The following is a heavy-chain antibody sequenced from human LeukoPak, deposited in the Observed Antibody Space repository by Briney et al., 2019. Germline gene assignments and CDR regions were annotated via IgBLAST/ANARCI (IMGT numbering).Heavy chain of an antibody. J-gene: IGHJ4*02. Sequence: GGSLRLSCAASGFTSSNYNMNWVRQAPGKGLEWVSYISRSSGTIFYADSVKGRFTISRDNAKNSLHLQINSLRAEDTAVYYCAMRAIPTAIDEGYYFDYWGQGTLVTFSS. CDR1: GFTSSNYN. CDR2: ISRSSGTI. CDR3: AMRAIPTAIDEGYYFDY. D-gene: IGHD2-2*02. V-gene: IGHV3-48*01.